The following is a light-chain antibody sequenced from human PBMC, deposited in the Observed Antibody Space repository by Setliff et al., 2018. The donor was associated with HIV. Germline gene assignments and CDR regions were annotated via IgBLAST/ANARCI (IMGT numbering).Light chain of an antibody. CDR2: EVS. CDR1: SSDVGGHNY. V-gene: IGLV2-14*01. CDR3: NSYRSRSTYV. Sequence: QSALTQPASVSGSPGQSITISCTGTSSDVGGHNYVSWYQQHPGKAPKLIIYEVSYRPSGVSNRFSGSKSGNTASLTISGLQAEDEADYYCNSYRSRSTYVFGTGTKVTVL. J-gene: IGLJ1*01.